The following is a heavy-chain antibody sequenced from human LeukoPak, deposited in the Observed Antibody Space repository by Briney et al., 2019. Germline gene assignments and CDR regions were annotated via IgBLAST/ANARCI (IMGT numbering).Heavy chain of an antibody. CDR2: KYHSGST. CDR3: ARFPFYGGNGGKGFDY. CDR1: RHSISSAYY. J-gene: IGHJ4*02. Sequence: HPSETLSLTCSISRHSISSAYYWGWIRQPPGKGLGWIGSKYHSGSTFYNPSLKSRVTISVDTSKNQFSLKLSSVTAADTAVYYCARFPFYGGNGGKGFDYWGQGTLVTVSS. D-gene: IGHD4-23*01. V-gene: IGHV4-38-2*02.